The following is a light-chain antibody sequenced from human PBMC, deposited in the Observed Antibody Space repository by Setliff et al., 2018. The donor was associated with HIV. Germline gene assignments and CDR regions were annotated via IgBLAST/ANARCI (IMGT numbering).Light chain of an antibody. CDR1: SSDIGRYNY. V-gene: IGLV2-14*01. J-gene: IGLJ1*01. CDR2: EVS. CDR3: SSYAGTNNWGV. Sequence: QSALTQPASVSGSPGQSITISCTGTSSDIGRYNYVSWYQQHPGQAPKIIIYEVSNRPSGVSNRFSGSKSGNTASLTISGLQGEDEADYYCSSYAGTNNWGVFGTGTKV.